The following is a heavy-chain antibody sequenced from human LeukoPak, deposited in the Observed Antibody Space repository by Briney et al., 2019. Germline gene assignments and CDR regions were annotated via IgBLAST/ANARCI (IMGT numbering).Heavy chain of an antibody. CDR3: AKDSPTEQWLLPLDY. CDR2: VSGSGGST. D-gene: IGHD6-19*01. J-gene: IGHJ4*02. Sequence: TGGSLRLSCAASGFTFSSYAMSWVRQAPGKGLEWVSAVSGSGGSTYYADSVKGRFTISRDNSKNTLYLQMNSLRAEDTAVYYCAKDSPTEQWLLPLDYWGQGTLVTVSS. V-gene: IGHV3-23*01. CDR1: GFTFSSYA.